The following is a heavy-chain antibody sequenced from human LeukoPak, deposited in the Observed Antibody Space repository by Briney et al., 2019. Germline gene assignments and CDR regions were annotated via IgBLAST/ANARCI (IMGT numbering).Heavy chain of an antibody. Sequence: SVTVSCTASGGTFSSYAISWVRQAPGQGLEWMGGIIPIFGTANYAQKFQGRVTITADESTSTAYMELSSLRSEDTAVYYCARAGAFCYDSSGYYEGSFDYWGQGTLVTVSS. V-gene: IGHV1-69*13. J-gene: IGHJ4*02. D-gene: IGHD3-22*01. CDR3: ARAGAFCYDSSGYYEGSFDY. CDR1: GGTFSSYA. CDR2: IIPIFGTA.